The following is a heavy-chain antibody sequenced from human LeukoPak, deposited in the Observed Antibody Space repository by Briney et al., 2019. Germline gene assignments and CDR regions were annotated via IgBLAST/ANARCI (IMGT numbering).Heavy chain of an antibody. CDR1: GDSISSSHYY. J-gene: IGHJ6*03. V-gene: IGHV4-39*07. CDR3: AENSHSSSWYYYYYYMDV. Sequence: PSETLSLTCTVSGDSISSSHYYWGWIRQPPGKGLEGIGTIYYSVGTYYNPSLKSRVTISVDTSKNQFSLKLSSVTAADTAVYYCAENSHSSSWYYYYYYMDVWGKGTTVTVSS. CDR2: IYYSVGT. D-gene: IGHD6-13*01.